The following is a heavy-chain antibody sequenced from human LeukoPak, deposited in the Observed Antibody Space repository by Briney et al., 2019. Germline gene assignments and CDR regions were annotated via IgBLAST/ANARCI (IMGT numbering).Heavy chain of an antibody. J-gene: IGHJ6*02. V-gene: IGHV3-48*03. CDR1: GFTFSSYE. Sequence: GGSLRLSCAASGFTFSSYEMNWVRQAPGKGLEWVSYISSSGSTIYYADSVKGRFTISRDNAKNSLYLQMNSLRAEDTAVYYCARDDMDCSSTSCYTWGVYYYYGMDVWGQGTTVTVSS. D-gene: IGHD2-2*02. CDR3: ARDDMDCSSTSCYTWGVYYYYGMDV. CDR2: ISSSGSTI.